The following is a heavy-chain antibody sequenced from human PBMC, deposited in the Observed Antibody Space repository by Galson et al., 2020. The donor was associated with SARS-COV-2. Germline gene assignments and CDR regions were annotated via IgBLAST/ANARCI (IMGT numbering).Heavy chain of an antibody. Sequence: ASVKVSCKASGYTFTSYYMHWVRQAPGQGLEWMGIINPSGGSTSYAQKFQGRVTMTRDTSTSTVYMELSSLRSEDTAVYYCARDMGDRAYYDILTGWSGAAREGGVDYWGQGTLVTVSS. J-gene: IGHJ4*02. V-gene: IGHV1-46*01. CDR2: INPSGGST. CDR3: ARDMGDRAYYDILTGWSGAAREGGVDY. D-gene: IGHD3-9*01. CDR1: GYTFTSYY.